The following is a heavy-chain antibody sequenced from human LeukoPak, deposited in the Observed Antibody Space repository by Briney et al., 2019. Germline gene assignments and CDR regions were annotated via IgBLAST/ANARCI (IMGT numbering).Heavy chain of an antibody. CDR2: ISYDGSNK. CDR1: GFTFSSYA. Sequence: GGSLRLSCAASGFTFSSYAMHWVRQAPGKGLEWVAVISYDGSNKYYADSVKSRFTISRDNSKNTLCLQMNSLRAEDTAVYYCARASEEDPYYYYYGMDVWGQGTTVTVSS. CDR3: ARASEEDPYYYYYGMDV. J-gene: IGHJ6*02. V-gene: IGHV3-30-3*01.